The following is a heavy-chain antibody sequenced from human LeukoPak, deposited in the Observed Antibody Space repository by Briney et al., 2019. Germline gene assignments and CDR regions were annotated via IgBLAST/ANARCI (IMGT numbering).Heavy chain of an antibody. J-gene: IGHJ4*02. CDR2: IYHSGST. Sequence: SETLSPTCAVSGGSISSGGYSWSWIRQPPGKGLEWIGYIYHSGSTYYNPSLKSRVTISVDRSKNQFSLKLSSVTAADTAVYYCARGSFRPRYYDFWSGFDYWGQGTLVTVSS. V-gene: IGHV4-30-2*01. CDR3: ARGSFRPRYYDFWSGFDY. CDR1: GGSISSGGYS. D-gene: IGHD3-3*01.